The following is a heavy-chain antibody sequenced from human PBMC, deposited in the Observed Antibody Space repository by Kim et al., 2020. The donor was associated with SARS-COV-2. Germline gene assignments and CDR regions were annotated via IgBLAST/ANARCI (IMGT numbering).Heavy chain of an antibody. CDR1: GYTLTELS. CDR3: ATERITMVRGVTLYNWFDP. Sequence: ASVKVSCKVSGYTLTELSMHWVRQAPGKGLEWMGGFDPEDGETIYAQKFQGRVTMTEDTSTDTAYMELSSLRSEDTAVYYCATERITMVRGVTLYNWFDPWGQGTLVTVSS. D-gene: IGHD3-10*01. J-gene: IGHJ5*02. CDR2: FDPEDGET. V-gene: IGHV1-24*01.